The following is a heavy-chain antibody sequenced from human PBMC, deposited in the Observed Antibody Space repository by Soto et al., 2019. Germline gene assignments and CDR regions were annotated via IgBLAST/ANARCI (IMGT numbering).Heavy chain of an antibody. CDR2: IHTGGETT. Sequence: HPGGSLRLSCSASGFTFKSHAMHWVRQAPGKGLEYVSSIHTGGETTFYADAVKGRFIVSRDNSNNTLDLQMTSLKYEDSGVYYCVQGRAKHCSGRTCGLWMDLWGQGTTVTVSS. V-gene: IGHV3-64D*06. D-gene: IGHD6-19*01. CDR3: VQGRAKHCSGRTCGLWMDL. CDR1: GFTFKSHA. J-gene: IGHJ6*02.